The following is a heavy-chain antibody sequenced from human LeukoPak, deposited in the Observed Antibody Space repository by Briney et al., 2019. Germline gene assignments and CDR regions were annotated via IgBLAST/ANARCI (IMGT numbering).Heavy chain of an antibody. D-gene: IGHD3-10*01. CDR1: GYTFTSYY. J-gene: IGHJ4*02. Sequence: ASVKVSCKASGYTFTSYYMHWVRQAPGQGLEWMGIINPSGGSTSYAQKFQGRVTMTRDTSTSTVYMELSSLRSEDTAVYYCARGEGLLWFGELPDYWGQGTLVIVSS. CDR3: ARGEGLLWFGELPDY. V-gene: IGHV1-46*01. CDR2: INPSGGST.